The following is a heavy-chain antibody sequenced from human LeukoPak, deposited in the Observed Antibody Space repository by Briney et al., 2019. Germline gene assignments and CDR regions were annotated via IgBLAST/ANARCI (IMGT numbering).Heavy chain of an antibody. J-gene: IGHJ5*02. D-gene: IGHD2-15*01. CDR1: GGSITSYY. CDR2: ISYSGST. CDR3: ASGGYCSSGSCYPNWFDP. V-gene: IGHV4-59*01. Sequence: PSETLSLTCSVSGGSITSYYWSWIRQPPGKGLEWIGYISYSGSTNYNPSLKSRVSISIDTSKNQFSLKLSSVTAADTAVYYCASGGYCSSGSCYPNWFDPWGQGTLVTVSS.